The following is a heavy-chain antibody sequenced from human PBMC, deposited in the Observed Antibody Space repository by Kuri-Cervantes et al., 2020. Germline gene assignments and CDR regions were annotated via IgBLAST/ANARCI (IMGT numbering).Heavy chain of an antibody. CDR3: ARLAKWDY. D-gene: IGHD1-26*01. Sequence: SETLSLTCIASGYSITNTFYWGWIRQPPGKGLEWIGSLYHSGSTYYNPSLKSRVTMTVDTSKNQFSLKLSSVTAADTAVYYCARLAKWDYWGQGTLVTVSS. CDR1: GYSITNTFY. J-gene: IGHJ4*02. CDR2: LYHSGST. V-gene: IGHV4-38-2*02.